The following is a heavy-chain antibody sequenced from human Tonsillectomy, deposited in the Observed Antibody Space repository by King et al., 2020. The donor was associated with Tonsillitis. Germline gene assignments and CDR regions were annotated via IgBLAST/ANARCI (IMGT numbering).Heavy chain of an antibody. CDR2: ISYSGST. D-gene: IGHD6-13*01. V-gene: IGHV4-59*08. Sequence: VQLPQSGPGLVKPSETLSLTCTISGGSISSYYWSWIRQPPGKGLEWIGYISYSGSTNYNPSLKSRVTISVDTSKNQFSLKLNSVTAADTVVYYCARSWGDSSSWYFDLWGRGTLVTVSS. J-gene: IGHJ2*01. CDR1: GGSISSYY. CDR3: ARSWGDSSSWYFDL.